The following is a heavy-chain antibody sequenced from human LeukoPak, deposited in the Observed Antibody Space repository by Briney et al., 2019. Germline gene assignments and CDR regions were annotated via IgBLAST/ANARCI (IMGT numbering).Heavy chain of an antibody. CDR1: GGSFSGYY. J-gene: IGHJ4*02. CDR3: ARHGGGSGYFNFDY. D-gene: IGHD3-22*01. Sequence: SETRSLTCAVDGGSFSGYYWSWIRQPPGKGLEWIGQINHSGSTNYNPSLKSRVTISVDTSKNQFSLKLSSVTAADTAVYYCARHGGGSGYFNFDYWGQGTLVTVSS. CDR2: INHSGST. V-gene: IGHV4-34*01.